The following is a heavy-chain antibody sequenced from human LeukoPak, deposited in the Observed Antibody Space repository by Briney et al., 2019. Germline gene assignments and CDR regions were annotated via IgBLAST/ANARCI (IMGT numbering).Heavy chain of an antibody. Sequence: GASVKVSCKASGYTFTIYYMHWVRQAPGQGLEWMGVINPSGGSTSYAQKFQGRVTMTRDTSMSTVYMELSSLRSEDTAVYYCARSAAEYDYVWGSYDYWGQGTLVTVSS. CDR1: GYTFTIYY. D-gene: IGHD3-16*01. V-gene: IGHV1-46*01. J-gene: IGHJ4*02. CDR2: INPSGGST. CDR3: ARSAAEYDYVWGSYDY.